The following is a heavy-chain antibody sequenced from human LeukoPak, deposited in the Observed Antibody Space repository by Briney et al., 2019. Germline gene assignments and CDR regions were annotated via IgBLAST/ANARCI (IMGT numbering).Heavy chain of an antibody. D-gene: IGHD3-3*01. V-gene: IGHV1-2*02. Sequence: ASVKVSCKASGYTFTGYYMHWVRQAPGQGLEWMGWINPNSGGTNYAQKFQGRVTMTRDTSISTACMELSRLRSDDTAVYYCARGRFLEWLLSDYWGQGTLVTVSS. CDR3: ARGRFLEWLLSDY. CDR1: GYTFTGYY. CDR2: INPNSGGT. J-gene: IGHJ4*02.